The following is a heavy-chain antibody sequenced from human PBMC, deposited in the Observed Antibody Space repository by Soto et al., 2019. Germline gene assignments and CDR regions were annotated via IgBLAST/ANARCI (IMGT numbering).Heavy chain of an antibody. CDR2: ISSNGGST. J-gene: IGHJ4*02. V-gene: IGHV3-64*01. CDR1: GFTVSSNY. D-gene: IGHD6-6*01. Sequence: PGGSLRLSCAASGFTVSSNYMTWVRQAPGKGLEYVSAISSNGGSTYYANSVKGRFTISRDNSKNTLYLQMGSLRAEDMAVYYCARVPGGSSSFVDYWGQGTLVTVSS. CDR3: ARVPGGSSSFVDY.